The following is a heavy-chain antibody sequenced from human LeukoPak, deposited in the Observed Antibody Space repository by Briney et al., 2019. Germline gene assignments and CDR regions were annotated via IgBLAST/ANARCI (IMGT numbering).Heavy chain of an antibody. Sequence: GGSLRLSCEASGFTFSSYSMNWVRQAPGKGLEWVSSISSSSSYIYYADSVKGRFTISRDNAKNSLYLQMNSLRAEDTAVYYCARGGSGFYFDYWGQGTLVTVSS. V-gene: IGHV3-21*01. CDR1: GFTFSSYS. J-gene: IGHJ4*02. CDR2: ISSSSSYI. D-gene: IGHD3-10*01. CDR3: ARGGSGFYFDY.